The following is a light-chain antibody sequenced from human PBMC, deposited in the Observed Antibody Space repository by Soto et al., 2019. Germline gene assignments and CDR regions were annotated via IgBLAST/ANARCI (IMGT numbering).Light chain of an antibody. Sequence: QSALTQPASVSGSPGQWITISCTGSSSDVGSYDRVSWYQQYPGKAPTLMIYEVNKRPSGISNRFSGSKSGNTASLTISGLQAEDEAHYYCSSYLGGPTWVFGGGTKLTVL. V-gene: IGLV2-23*02. CDR3: SSYLGGPTWV. CDR2: EVN. J-gene: IGLJ3*02. CDR1: SSDVGSYDR.